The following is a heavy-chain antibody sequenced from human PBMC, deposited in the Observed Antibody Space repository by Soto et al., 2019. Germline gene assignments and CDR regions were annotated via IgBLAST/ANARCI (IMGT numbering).Heavy chain of an antibody. J-gene: IGHJ5*02. V-gene: IGHV3-23*01. Sequence: PGGSLRLSCAASGFTFSSYAMSWVRRPPGKGLEWVSAISGGGGNTNYADSVKGRFTISRDNSKNTLYLQMSSLRAEDTAVYYCAKGAYSTSCSYFDPWGLGTLVTVSS. CDR1: GFTFSSYA. CDR3: AKGAYSTSCSYFDP. CDR2: ISGGGGNT. D-gene: IGHD6-13*01.